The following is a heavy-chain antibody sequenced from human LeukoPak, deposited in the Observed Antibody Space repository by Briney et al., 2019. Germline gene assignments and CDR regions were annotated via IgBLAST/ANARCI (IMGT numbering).Heavy chain of an antibody. D-gene: IGHD6-13*01. V-gene: IGHV3-30*18. Sequence: PGGSLRLSCAASGFTFSSYGMHWVRQAPGKGLEWVAVISYDGSNKYYADSVKGRFTISRNNSKNTLYLQMNSLRAEDTAVYYCAKAKDWGRDPQLAQGIDYWGQGTLVTVSS. CDR2: ISYDGSNK. CDR3: AKAKDWGRDPQLAQGIDY. CDR1: GFTFSSYG. J-gene: IGHJ4*02.